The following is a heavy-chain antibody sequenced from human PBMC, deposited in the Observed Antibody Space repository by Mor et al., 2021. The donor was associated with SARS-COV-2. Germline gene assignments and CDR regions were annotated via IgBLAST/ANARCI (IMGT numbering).Heavy chain of an antibody. J-gene: IGHJ6*03. CDR3: ARSRFQSGYYYYYMDV. Sequence: LEWVSSISSSSSYIYYADSVKGRFTISRDNAKNSLYLQMNSLRAEDTAVYYCARSRFQSGYYYYYMDVWGKG. CDR2: ISSSSSYI. D-gene: IGHD3-3*01. V-gene: IGHV3-21*01.